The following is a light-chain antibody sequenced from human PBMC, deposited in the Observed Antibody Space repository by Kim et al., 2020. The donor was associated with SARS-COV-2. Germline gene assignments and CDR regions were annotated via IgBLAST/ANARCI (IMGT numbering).Light chain of an antibody. V-gene: IGKV1-5*01. CDR2: DAS. J-gene: IGKJ1*01. Sequence: SASVGDRVTIPCRASQSINKWLAWYQQKPGTAPKLLIYDASTLESGVPSRFSGSGSETEFTLTISSLQPDDLATYYCQQYHAYWTFGQGTKVEIK. CDR3: QQYHAYWT. CDR1: QSINKW.